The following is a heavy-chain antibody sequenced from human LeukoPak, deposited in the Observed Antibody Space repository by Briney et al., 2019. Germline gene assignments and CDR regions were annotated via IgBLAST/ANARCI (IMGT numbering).Heavy chain of an antibody. CDR3: ATTYYYGSGSYYSVDY. J-gene: IGHJ4*02. Sequence: SETLSLTCAVYGGSFSGYYWSWIRQPPGKGLEWIGEINHSGSTNYNSSLKSRVTISVDTSKNQFSLKLSSVTAADTAVYYCATTYYYGSGSYYSVDYWGQGTLVTVSS. D-gene: IGHD3-10*01. V-gene: IGHV4-34*01. CDR1: GGSFSGYY. CDR2: INHSGST.